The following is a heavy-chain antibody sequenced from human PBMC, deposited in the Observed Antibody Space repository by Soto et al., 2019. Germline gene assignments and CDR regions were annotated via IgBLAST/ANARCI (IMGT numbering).Heavy chain of an antibody. V-gene: IGHV3-9*01. Sequence: EVQLLESGGGLVQPGRSLRLACAASGFTFDDYAMHWVRQAPGKGLEWVSGISWNSGSIGYADSVKGRFTISRDNAKNTLYLQRNIPRAEDTALYCCAKADGSSHPSDYWGQGTLV. CDR3: AKADGSSHPSDY. J-gene: IGHJ4*02. CDR1: GFTFDDYA. D-gene: IGHD6-6*01. CDR2: ISWNSGSI.